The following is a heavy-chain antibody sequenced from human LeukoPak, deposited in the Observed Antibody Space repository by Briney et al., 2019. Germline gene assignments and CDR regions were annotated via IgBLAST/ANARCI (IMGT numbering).Heavy chain of an antibody. CDR3: AKGSGNGYGSGPFDY. J-gene: IGHJ4*02. CDR2: ISSSSSYI. CDR1: GFTFSSYS. Sequence: GGSLRLSCAASGFTFSSYSMNWVRQAPGEGLEWVSSISSSSSYIYYADSVKGRFTISRDNSKNTVSLQMSSLRAEDTALYYCAKGSGNGYGSGPFDYWGQGTLVTVSS. V-gene: IGHV3-21*04. D-gene: IGHD3-10*01.